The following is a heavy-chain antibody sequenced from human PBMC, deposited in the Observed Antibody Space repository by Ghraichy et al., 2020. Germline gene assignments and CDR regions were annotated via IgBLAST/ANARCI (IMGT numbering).Heavy chain of an antibody. D-gene: IGHD5-24*01. CDR1: GYTFTGYY. J-gene: IGHJ5*02. V-gene: IGHV1-2*04. Sequence: ASVKVSCKASGYTFTGYYMHWVRQAPGQGLEWMGWINPNSGGTNYAQKFQGWVTMTRDTSISTAYMELSRLRSDDTAVYYCARGGDGYNRGDWFDPWGQGTLVTVSS. CDR2: INPNSGGT. CDR3: ARGGDGYNRGDWFDP.